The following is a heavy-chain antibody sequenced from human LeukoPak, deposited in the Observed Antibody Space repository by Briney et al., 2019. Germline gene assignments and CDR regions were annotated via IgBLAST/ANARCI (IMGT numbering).Heavy chain of an antibody. Sequence: SETLSLTCSVSGGSVSNYYWRWIRQPPGKGLEWIGYVYYTGSTNYNPSLKSRVTMFEDKSKNQFSLRLYSVTVADTAVYYCARHFAYSSSSYFDYWGQGSLVTVSS. D-gene: IGHD6-6*01. CDR1: GGSVSNYY. CDR3: ARHFAYSSSSYFDY. CDR2: VYYTGST. J-gene: IGHJ4*02. V-gene: IGHV4-59*08.